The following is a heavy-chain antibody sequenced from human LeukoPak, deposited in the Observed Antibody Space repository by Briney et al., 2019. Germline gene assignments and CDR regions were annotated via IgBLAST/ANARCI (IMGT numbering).Heavy chain of an antibody. J-gene: IGHJ5*02. CDR3: ARDLGTGTTYTNRFDL. D-gene: IGHD2/OR15-2a*01. V-gene: IGHV3-13*01. CDR1: GFIFSTYE. CDR2: IGPAGNT. Sequence: SGGSLRLSCVASGFIFSTYEMRWVGHGTGKGLEWVSAIGPAGNTYYLGSVKGRFTISRENAKNSLFLQMNSLRAGDTAVYYCARDLGTGTTYTNRFDLWGQGTLVTVSS.